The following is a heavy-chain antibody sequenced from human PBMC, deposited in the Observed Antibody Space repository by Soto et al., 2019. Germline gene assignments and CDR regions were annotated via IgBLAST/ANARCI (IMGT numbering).Heavy chain of an antibody. CDR3: APRGYYYGSGTLPL. Sequence: PSETLSLTCAVYGGSFSCYYWSWIRQPPGKGLEWIGEINHSGSTNYNPSLKSRVTISVDTSKNQFSLKLSSVTAADTAVYYCAPRGYYYGSGTLPLWGQGTLVTVSS. V-gene: IGHV4-34*01. CDR1: GGSFSCYY. D-gene: IGHD3-10*01. J-gene: IGHJ4*02. CDR2: INHSGST.